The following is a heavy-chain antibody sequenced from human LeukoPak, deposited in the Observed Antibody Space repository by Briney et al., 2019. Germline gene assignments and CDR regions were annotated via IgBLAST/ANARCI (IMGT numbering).Heavy chain of an antibody. CDR3: AMFGQHDY. V-gene: IGHV4-39*01. J-gene: IGHJ4*02. CDR1: GGSISSSSYY. D-gene: IGHD3-10*02. Sequence: PSETLSLTCTVSGGSISSSSYYWGWIRQPPGKGLEWIGSIYYSGSTYYNPSLKSRVTISVDTSKNQFSLKLSSVTAADTAVYYCAMFGQHDYWGQGTLVTVSS. CDR2: IYYSGST.